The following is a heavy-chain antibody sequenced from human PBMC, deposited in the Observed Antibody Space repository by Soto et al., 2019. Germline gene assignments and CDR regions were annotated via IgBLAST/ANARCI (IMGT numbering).Heavy chain of an antibody. V-gene: IGHV1-69*13. D-gene: IGHD5-12*01. CDR1: GGTFSCYA. CDR3: AGGYSGYDPTDYYYYGMDV. Sequence: VASVKVSCKASGGTFSCYAISWVRQAPGQGLEWMGGIIPIFGTANYAQKFQGRVTITADESTGTAYMELSSLRSEDTAVYYCAGGYSGYDPTDYYYYGMDVWGQGTTVTV. J-gene: IGHJ6*02. CDR2: IIPIFGTA.